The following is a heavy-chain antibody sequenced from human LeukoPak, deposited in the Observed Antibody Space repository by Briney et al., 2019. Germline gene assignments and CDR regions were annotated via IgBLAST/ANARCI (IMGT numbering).Heavy chain of an antibody. Sequence: GGSLRLSCAASGFTFSSYSMNWVRQAPGKGLEWVSYISSSSSTIYYADSVKGRFTISRDNAKNSLYLQMNGLRAEDTAVYYCARGVLRYFDWGETFDYWGQGTLVTVSS. CDR2: ISSSSSTI. CDR1: GFTFSSYS. CDR3: ARGVLRYFDWGETFDY. J-gene: IGHJ4*02. D-gene: IGHD3-9*01. V-gene: IGHV3-48*04.